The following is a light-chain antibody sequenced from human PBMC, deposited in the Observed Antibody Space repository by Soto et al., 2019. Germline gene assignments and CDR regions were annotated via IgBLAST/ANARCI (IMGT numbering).Light chain of an antibody. CDR1: QSVSSSY. J-gene: IGKJ5*01. CDR2: GAS. Sequence: EIVLTQSTGTLSLSPGERATLSCRASQSVSSSYLAWYQQKPGQAPRLLISGASIRASGIPDRFSGSGSGTDFTITISRLEPEDFAVYYCQQYGSSLITFGQGTRLEIK. V-gene: IGKV3-20*01. CDR3: QQYGSSLIT.